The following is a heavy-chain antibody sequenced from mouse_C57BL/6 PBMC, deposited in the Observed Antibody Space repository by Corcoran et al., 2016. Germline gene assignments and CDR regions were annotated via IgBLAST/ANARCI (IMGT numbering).Heavy chain of an antibody. CDR2: INPNNGGT. D-gene: IGHD2-2*01. CDR1: GYTFTDYN. J-gene: IGHJ2*01. Sequence: EVQLQQSGPELVKPGASVKIPCKASGYTFTDYNMDWVKQSHGKSLEWIGDINPNNGGTIYNQKFKGKATVTVDKSSSTAYMELRSLPSEDTAVYYCARRGTMVTTSYYIDCGGQGTTLTVSS. CDR3: ARRGTMVTTSYYIDC. V-gene: IGHV1-18*01.